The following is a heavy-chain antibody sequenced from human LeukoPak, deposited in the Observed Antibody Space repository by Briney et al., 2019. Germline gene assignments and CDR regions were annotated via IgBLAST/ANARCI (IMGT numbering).Heavy chain of an antibody. V-gene: IGHV4-30-2*05. J-gene: IGHJ5*02. D-gene: IGHD3-22*01. Sequence: SQTLSLTCAVSGGSISSGGYSWSWIRQPPGKGLEWIGYIYHSGSTYYNPSLKSRVTISVDTSKNQFSLKLSSVTAADTAVYYCARAYYYDSSGYNWFDPWGQGTLVTVSS. CDR1: GGSISSGGYS. CDR2: IYHSGST. CDR3: ARAYYYDSSGYNWFDP.